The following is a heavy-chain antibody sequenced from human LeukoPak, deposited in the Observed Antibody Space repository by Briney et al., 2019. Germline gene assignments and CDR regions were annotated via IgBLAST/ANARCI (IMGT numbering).Heavy chain of an antibody. Sequence: GGSLRLSCAASGSTFSDYYMSWIRQAPGKGLEWVSYISSSSSYTNYADSVKGRFTISRDNAKNSLYLQMNSLRAEDTAVYYCARPTMVPRLYYFDYWGQGTLVTVSS. CDR1: GSTFSDYY. V-gene: IGHV3-11*06. J-gene: IGHJ4*02. CDR3: ARPTMVPRLYYFDY. D-gene: IGHD3-10*01. CDR2: ISSSSSYT.